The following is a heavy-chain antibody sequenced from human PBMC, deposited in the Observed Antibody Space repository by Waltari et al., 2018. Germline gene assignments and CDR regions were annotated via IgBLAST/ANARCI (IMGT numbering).Heavy chain of an antibody. CDR3: ARGLYSSSWPYYYYYKDV. V-gene: IGHV4-4*07. D-gene: IGHD6-13*01. CDR1: GGSISSYY. Sequence: QVQLQESGPGLVKPSETLSLTCTVSGGSISSYYWSWIRQPAGKGLEWIGRIYTSGSTNYNPSLKSRVTMSVDTSKNQFSLKLSSVTAADTAVYYCARGLYSSSWPYYYYYKDVWGKGTTVTISS. CDR2: IYTSGST. J-gene: IGHJ6*03.